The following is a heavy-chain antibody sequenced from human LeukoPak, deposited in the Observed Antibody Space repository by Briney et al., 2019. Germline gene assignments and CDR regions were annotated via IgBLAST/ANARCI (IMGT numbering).Heavy chain of an antibody. V-gene: IGHV1-8*02. CDR2: MNPNSGNI. D-gene: IGHD6-19*01. Sequence: GASVKVSCKASGYTFTSYDINWVRQATGQGLEWMGWMNPNSGNISYTQKFQGRVTMTRNTSISTAYMELSSLRSEDTAVYYCAIESQRSGDFDYWGQGTLVIVSS. CDR1: GYTFTSYD. J-gene: IGHJ4*02. CDR3: AIESQRSGDFDY.